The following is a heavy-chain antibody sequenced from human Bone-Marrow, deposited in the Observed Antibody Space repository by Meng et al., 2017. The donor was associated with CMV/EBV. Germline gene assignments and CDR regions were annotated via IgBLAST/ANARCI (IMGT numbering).Heavy chain of an antibody. CDR3: ARDRPGAPMEF. CDR2: IFYSGST. CDR1: GGSIRSSSYY. D-gene: IGHD2-8*02. V-gene: IGHV4-39*07. J-gene: IGHJ4*01. Sequence: SETLSLTCTVSGGSIRSSSYYWGWIRQPPGKGLEWIGSIFYSGSTYYSPSLKSRVTISVDTSKNHFSLRLNSVTSADTAIYYCARDRPGAPMEFWGQGTLVTVSS.